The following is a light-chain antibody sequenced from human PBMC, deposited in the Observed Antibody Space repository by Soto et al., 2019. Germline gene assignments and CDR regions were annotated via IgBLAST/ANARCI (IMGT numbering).Light chain of an antibody. J-gene: IGKJ1*01. CDR1: QGISNY. CDR2: AAS. V-gene: IGKV1-27*01. CDR3: HKYIPPST. Sequence: THSVSAVSASVRDRVTITCRASQGISNYLAWYQQKPGKVPKLLIYAASTLQSGVPSRFSGSGSGTDFTLTISSLQPDDVANYSCHKYIPPSTFGQGTMLDIK.